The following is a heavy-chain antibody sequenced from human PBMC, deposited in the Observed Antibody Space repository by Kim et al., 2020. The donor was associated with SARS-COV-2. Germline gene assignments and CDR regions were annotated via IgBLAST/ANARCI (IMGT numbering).Heavy chain of an antibody. Sequence: PSLKSRVTISVDTSKNQFSMKLSSVTAADTAVYYCARGGWLSYYYGMDVWGQGTTVTVSS. CDR3: ARGGWLSYYYGMDV. V-gene: IGHV4-59*09. J-gene: IGHJ6*02. D-gene: IGHD5-18*01.